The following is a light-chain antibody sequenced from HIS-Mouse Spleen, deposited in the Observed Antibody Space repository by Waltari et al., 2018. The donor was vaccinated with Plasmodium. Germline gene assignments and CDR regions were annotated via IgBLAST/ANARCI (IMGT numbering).Light chain of an antibody. CDR2: EAI. CDR3: YSTDSSGNHRV. J-gene: IGLJ3*02. CDR1: ALPKKY. V-gene: IGLV3-10*01. Sequence: SYELTQPPSVSVSPGQTARITCSGDALPKKYAYWYQQKSGQAPVLVIYEAIKRPSGIPERFSGSSSGTMATLTISGAQVEDEADYYCYSTDSSGNHRVFGGGTKLTVL.